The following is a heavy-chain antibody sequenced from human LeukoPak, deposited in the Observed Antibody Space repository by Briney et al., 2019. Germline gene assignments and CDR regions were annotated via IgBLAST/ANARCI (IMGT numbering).Heavy chain of an antibody. V-gene: IGHV3-23*01. J-gene: IGHJ6*03. CDR2: ISGSGGST. CDR3: ARQHDSYFYYYVDV. D-gene: IGHD1-1*01. Sequence: GGSLRLSCAASGFTFSSYAMSWVRQAPGKGLEWVSAISGSGGSTYYADSVKGRFTISRDNSKNTLYLQMNSLRAEDTAVYYCARQHDSYFYYYVDVWGSGTTVTVSS. CDR1: GFTFSSYA.